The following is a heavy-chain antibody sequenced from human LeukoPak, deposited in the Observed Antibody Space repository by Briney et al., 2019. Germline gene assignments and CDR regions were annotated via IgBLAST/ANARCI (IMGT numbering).Heavy chain of an antibody. Sequence: PGGSLRLSCAASGFTFSSYSMNWVRQAPGKGLEWVSSISSSSSYIYYADSVKGRFTISRDNAKNSLYLQMNSLRAEDTAVYYCARGMRLYDILTGYYGGAFDYWGQGTLVTVSS. J-gene: IGHJ4*02. D-gene: IGHD3-9*01. V-gene: IGHV3-21*01. CDR3: ARGMRLYDILTGYYGGAFDY. CDR1: GFTFSSYS. CDR2: ISSSSSYI.